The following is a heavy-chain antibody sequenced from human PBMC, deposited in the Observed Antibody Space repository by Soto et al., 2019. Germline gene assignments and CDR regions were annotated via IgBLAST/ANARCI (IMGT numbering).Heavy chain of an antibody. CDR2: IYYGGTT. CDR1: GGSFSPNY. CDR3: VRKKGATYYYGSGTSGGWFDP. V-gene: IGHV4-59*12. D-gene: IGHD3-10*01. Sequence: SETLSLTCTVSGGSFSPNYWSWIRQPPGKGLEWVGYIYYGGTTSYNPSLQSRVTILLETSKNQFSLKLSSVTAADTAVYYCVRKKGATYYYGSGTSGGWFDPWGQGTLVTVSS. J-gene: IGHJ5*02.